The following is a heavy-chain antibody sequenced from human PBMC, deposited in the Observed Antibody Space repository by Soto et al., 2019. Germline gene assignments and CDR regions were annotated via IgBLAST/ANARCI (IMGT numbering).Heavy chain of an antibody. D-gene: IGHD7-27*01. V-gene: IGHV4-30-4*01. Sequence: QVQLQESGPGLVKPSQTLSLTCTVSGGSISTVDYWWSWIHQSPDMGLEWIGHLYDGGRTYNNPSLESRVTMSVDTSKSQLSLTLSSVSAADTAVYYCARGPSGDKVDSWGQGTLVTVSS. CDR1: GGSISTVDYW. CDR2: LYDGGRT. CDR3: ARGPSGDKVDS. J-gene: IGHJ4*02.